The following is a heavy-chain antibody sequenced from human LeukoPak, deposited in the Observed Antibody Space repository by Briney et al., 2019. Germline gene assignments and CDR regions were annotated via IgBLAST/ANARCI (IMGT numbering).Heavy chain of an antibody. CDR1: GFTLSDYY. CDR2: ISWNSGSI. CDR3: AKERRTYYYDSSGLGAFDI. Sequence: GGSLRLSCAASGFTLSDYYMSWIRQAPGKGLEWVSGISWNSGSIGYADSVKGRFTISRDNAKNSLYLQMNSLRAEDMALYYCAKERRTYYYDSSGLGAFDIWGQGTMVTVSS. D-gene: IGHD3-22*01. J-gene: IGHJ3*02. V-gene: IGHV3-9*03.